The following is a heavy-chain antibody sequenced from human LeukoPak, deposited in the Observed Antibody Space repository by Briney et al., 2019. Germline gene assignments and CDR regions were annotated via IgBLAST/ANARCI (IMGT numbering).Heavy chain of an antibody. V-gene: IGHV1-2*02. Sequence: ASVKVSCKASGYTFTGYFMHWVRQAPGQGLEWMGWINPNSGGTNYAQKFQGRVTMTRDTSISTAYMELSRLRSDDTAVYYCARDDFWSGYPFDYWGQGTLVTVSS. J-gene: IGHJ4*02. CDR3: ARDDFWSGYPFDY. D-gene: IGHD3-3*01. CDR2: INPNSGGT. CDR1: GYTFTGYF.